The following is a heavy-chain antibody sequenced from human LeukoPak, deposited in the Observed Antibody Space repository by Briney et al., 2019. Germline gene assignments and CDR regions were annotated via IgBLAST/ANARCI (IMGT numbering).Heavy chain of an antibody. J-gene: IGHJ4*02. CDR1: GYTFSNYG. CDR2: ISAYNGNT. CDR3: AIDYHLFRTRPDFDY. V-gene: IGHV1-18*01. Sequence: ASVKVSCKASGYTFSNYGISWVRQAPGQGLEWMGWISAYNGNTKYAQNLQGRVTITTDTSTSTGYMELSSLRSEDTAVYYCAIDYHLFRTRPDFDYWGQGTLVTVSS. D-gene: IGHD3-3*02.